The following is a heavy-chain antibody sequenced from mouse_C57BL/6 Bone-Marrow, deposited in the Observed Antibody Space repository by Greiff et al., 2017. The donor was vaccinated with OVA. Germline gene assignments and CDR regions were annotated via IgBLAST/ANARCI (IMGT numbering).Heavy chain of an antibody. D-gene: IGHD2-14*01. V-gene: IGHV1-69*01. CDR3: ARPHWYGFAY. Sequence: VQLQQPGAELVMPGASVKLSCKASGYTFTSYWMHWVKQRPGQGLEWIGEIDPSDSYTNYNQKFKGKSTLTVDKSSSTAYMQLSSLTSEDSAVYYCARPHWYGFAYWGQGTLVTVSA. CDR1: GYTFTSYW. CDR2: IDPSDSYT. J-gene: IGHJ3*01.